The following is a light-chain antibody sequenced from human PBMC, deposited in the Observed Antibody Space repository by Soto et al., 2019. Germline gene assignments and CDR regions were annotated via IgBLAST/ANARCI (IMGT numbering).Light chain of an antibody. CDR3: QQRSNWPLFT. J-gene: IGKJ3*01. CDR2: DTS. V-gene: IGKV3-11*01. CDR1: QSVSSY. Sequence: EIVLTQSPATLSLSPGERATLSCRASQSVSSYLAWYQQKPGQAPRLLIYDTSNRATGIPVRFSGRGSGTDFTLTISSLEPEDFAVYYCQQRSNWPLFTFGPGTKVDIK.